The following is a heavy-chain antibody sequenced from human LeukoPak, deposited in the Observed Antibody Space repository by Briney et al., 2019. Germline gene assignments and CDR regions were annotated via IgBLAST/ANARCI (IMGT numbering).Heavy chain of an antibody. D-gene: IGHD3-22*01. Sequence: GGSLRLSCAASGFTFDDYGMSWVRQAPGKGLEWASGINWNGGSTGYADSVKGRFTISRDNAKNSLYLQMNSLRAEDTALYYCAREVYYYDSSGYYYHPHYFDYWGQGTLVTVSS. CDR3: AREVYYYDSSGYYYHPHYFDY. V-gene: IGHV3-20*04. CDR2: INWNGGST. J-gene: IGHJ4*02. CDR1: GFTFDDYG.